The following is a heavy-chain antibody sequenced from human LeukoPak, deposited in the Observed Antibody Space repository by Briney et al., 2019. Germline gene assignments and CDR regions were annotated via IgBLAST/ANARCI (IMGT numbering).Heavy chain of an antibody. J-gene: IGHJ4*02. D-gene: IGHD2-15*01. Sequence: GGSLRLSCAASGFTFSSYGMHWVRQAPGKGLEWVAVISYDGSNKYYSHSVKGRFTISRDDSKNTLYLHMNSLRADDTAVYYCAKDADHCGGGSCSYFDFWGQGTLVIVSS. CDR2: ISYDGSNK. V-gene: IGHV3-30*18. CDR1: GFTFSSYG. CDR3: AKDADHCGGGSCSYFDF.